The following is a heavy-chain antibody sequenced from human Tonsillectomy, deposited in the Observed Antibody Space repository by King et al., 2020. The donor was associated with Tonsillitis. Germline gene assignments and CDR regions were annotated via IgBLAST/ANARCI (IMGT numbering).Heavy chain of an antibody. V-gene: IGHV3-23*04. D-gene: IGHD2-15*01. Sequence: VQLVESGGGLVQPGGSLRLSCTASGFTFGSYAMSWVRQAPGKGLEWVSGISGDGGSTNYADSVKGRFTVSRDKSKNTLYLQMNRLRAEDTAVYYCAKDGAANICSGGSCYPGDYYMDVWGKGTTVTVSS. J-gene: IGHJ6*03. CDR3: AKDGAANICSGGSCYPGDYYMDV. CDR2: ISGDGGST. CDR1: GFTFGSYA.